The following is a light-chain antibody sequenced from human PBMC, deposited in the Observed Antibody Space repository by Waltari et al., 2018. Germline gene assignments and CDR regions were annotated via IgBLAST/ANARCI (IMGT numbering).Light chain of an antibody. CDR1: QDINTF. CDR3: QQGNSYPYA. J-gene: IGKJ2*01. CDR2: YTN. V-gene: IGKV1-9*01. Sequence: DIQMSQSPSSLSASVGDRVTLTCRASQDINTFLNWYQQKPGQVPNLLIYYTNTLPRMVPSRCSGSGSWTEFTLIISNLQPEDFATYYCQQGNSYPYAFGPGTKVEIK.